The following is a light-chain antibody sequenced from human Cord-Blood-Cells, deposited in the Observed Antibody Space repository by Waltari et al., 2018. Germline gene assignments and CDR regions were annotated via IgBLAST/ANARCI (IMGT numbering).Light chain of an antibody. Sequence: DIQMTQSPSSLSASVGDRVTITCRASQSISSYLNWYQQKPGKAPKLLIYAASSLQSGVPSRVSGSGSGTDCTLTISSLQPEDFATYYCQQSYSTPRTFGQGTKLEIK. CDR1: QSISSY. J-gene: IGKJ2*01. V-gene: IGKV1-39*01. CDR3: QQSYSTPRT. CDR2: AAS.